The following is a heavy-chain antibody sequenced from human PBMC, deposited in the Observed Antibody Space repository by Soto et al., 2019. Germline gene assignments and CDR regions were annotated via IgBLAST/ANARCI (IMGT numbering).Heavy chain of an antibody. CDR2: IIPIFGTA. V-gene: IGHV1-69*13. J-gene: IGHJ5*02. CDR1: GGTFSSYA. Sequence: SVKVSCKASGGTFSSYAISWVRQAPGQGLGWMGGIIPIFGTANYAQKFQGRVTITADESTSTAYMELSSLRSEDTAVYYCARDLPDSRGYYLVDRFDPWGQGTLVTVYS. CDR3: ARDLPDSRGYYLVDRFDP. D-gene: IGHD3-22*01.